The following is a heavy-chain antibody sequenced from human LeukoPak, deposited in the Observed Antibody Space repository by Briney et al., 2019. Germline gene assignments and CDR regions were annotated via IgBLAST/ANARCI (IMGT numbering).Heavy chain of an antibody. CDR2: IYYSGST. CDR3: ARPIRDGYNYYFDY. D-gene: IGHD5-24*01. V-gene: IGHV4-31*03. J-gene: IGHJ4*02. Sequence: TLSLTCTVSGGSISSGGYYWSWIRQHPGKGLEWIGYIYYSGSTYYNPSLKSRVTISVDTSKNQFSLKLSSVTAADTAVYYCARPIRDGYNYYFDYWGQGTLVTVSS. CDR1: GGSISSGGYY.